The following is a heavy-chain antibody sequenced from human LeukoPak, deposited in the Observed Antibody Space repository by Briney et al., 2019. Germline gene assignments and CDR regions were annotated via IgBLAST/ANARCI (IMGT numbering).Heavy chain of an antibody. Sequence: SETLSLTCTVSGGSISSYYWIWIRQPPGKGLEWIGYIYYSGSTNYNPSLKSRVTISVDTSKNQFSLKLSSVTAADTAVYYCARYIVATITTYYFDYWGQGTLVTVSS. D-gene: IGHD5-12*01. V-gene: IGHV4-59*08. CDR1: GGSISSYY. J-gene: IGHJ4*02. CDR2: IYYSGST. CDR3: ARYIVATITTYYFDY.